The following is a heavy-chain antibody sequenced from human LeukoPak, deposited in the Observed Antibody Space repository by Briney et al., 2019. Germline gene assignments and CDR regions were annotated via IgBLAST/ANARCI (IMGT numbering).Heavy chain of an antibody. J-gene: IGHJ4*02. D-gene: IGHD6-19*01. CDR3: AKESGYSSGWYSGYYFGY. V-gene: IGHV3-23*01. Sequence: GGSLRLSCAASGFTFSSYAMSWVRQAPGKGLEWVSAISGSGGSTYYADSVKGRFTISRDNSKNTLYLQMNSLRAEDTAVYYCAKESGYSSGWYSGYYFGYWGQGTLVTVSS. CDR1: GFTFSSYA. CDR2: ISGSGGST.